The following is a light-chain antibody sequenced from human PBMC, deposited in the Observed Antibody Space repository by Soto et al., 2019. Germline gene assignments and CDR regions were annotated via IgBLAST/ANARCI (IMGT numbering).Light chain of an antibody. V-gene: IGKV3-11*01. CDR1: QSVSSY. CDR2: DAS. CDR3: QQRSNWPGFT. J-gene: IGKJ3*01. Sequence: EIVLTQSPGTLSLSPGERATISCRASQSVSSYLAWYQQKPGQAPRLLIYDASNRATGIPARFSGSGSGTDFTLTISSLEPEDFAVYYCQQRSNWPGFTFGPGTKVDI.